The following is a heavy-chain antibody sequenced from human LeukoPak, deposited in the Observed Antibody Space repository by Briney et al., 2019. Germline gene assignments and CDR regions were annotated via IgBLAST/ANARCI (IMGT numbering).Heavy chain of an antibody. V-gene: IGHV3-30*02. J-gene: IGHJ4*02. CDR1: GFTFSSYG. Sequence: GGSLRLSCAASGFTFSSYGIHWVRQAPGKGLEWVAFIRYDGRNKYYADSVKGRFTISRDNSKNMLYLQMNSLRVEDTAVYYCAKAPLAHCGGDCYSRWGQGTLVTVSS. CDR3: AKAPLAHCGGDCYSR. CDR2: IRYDGRNK. D-gene: IGHD2-21*01.